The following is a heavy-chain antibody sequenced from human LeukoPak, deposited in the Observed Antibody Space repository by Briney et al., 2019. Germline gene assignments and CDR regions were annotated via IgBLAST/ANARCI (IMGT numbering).Heavy chain of an antibody. Sequence: SETLSLTCAVYGGSFSGYYWSWIRQPPGKGLEWIGEINHSGSTNYNPSLKSRVTISVDTSKNQFSLKLSSVTAAGTAVYYCARVSMEQLVNFDYWGQGTLVTVSS. J-gene: IGHJ4*02. V-gene: IGHV4-34*01. D-gene: IGHD6-13*01. CDR2: INHSGST. CDR1: GGSFSGYY. CDR3: ARVSMEQLVNFDY.